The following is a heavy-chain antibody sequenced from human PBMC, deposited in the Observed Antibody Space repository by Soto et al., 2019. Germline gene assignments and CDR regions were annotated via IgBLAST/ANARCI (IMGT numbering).Heavy chain of an antibody. CDR2: IDPSDSYT. V-gene: IGHV5-10-1*01. CDR1: GYTFTGHW. D-gene: IGHD5-12*01. J-gene: IGHJ4*02. CDR3: TRHTGYDSGLDY. Sequence: PGESLKISCQGSGYTFTGHWISWVRQMPGKGLEWMGRIDPSDSYTDYSPTVQGHVTMSADKSINTAYLQWSSLQASDTAVYYCTRHTGYDSGLDYWGQGTLVTVSS.